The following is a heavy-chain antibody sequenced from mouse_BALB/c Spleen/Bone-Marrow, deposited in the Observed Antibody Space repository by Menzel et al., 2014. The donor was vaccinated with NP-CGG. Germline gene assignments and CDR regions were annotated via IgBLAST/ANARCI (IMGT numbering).Heavy chain of an antibody. CDR2: ILPGSGST. V-gene: IGHV1-9*01. CDR1: GYTFSNYW. CDR3: ASGDYFDY. J-gene: IGHJ2*01. Sequence: LVEPGAELMKPGASVKISCKATGYTFSNYWMEWVKQRPGHGLEWIGEILPGSGSTNYNEKFTGKATFTADTSSNTAYLQLSSLTSEDSAVYYCASGDYFDYWGQGTTLTVSS.